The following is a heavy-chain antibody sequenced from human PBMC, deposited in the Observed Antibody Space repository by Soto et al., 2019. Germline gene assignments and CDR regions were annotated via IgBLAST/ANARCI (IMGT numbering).Heavy chain of an antibody. CDR1: GDSVSSNSAA. CDR2: TYYRSKWYN. CDR3: ARGGSSWYVGDY. Sequence: QVQLQQSGPGLVKPSQTLSLTCAISGDSVSSNSAAWNWIRQSPSRGLEWLGRTYYRSKWYNDYSVSVKRRIPINQDTSTNQSSLQLNSVTPEQTAVYDCARGGSSWYVGDYWGQGTLVTVSS. D-gene: IGHD6-13*01. V-gene: IGHV6-1*01. J-gene: IGHJ4*02.